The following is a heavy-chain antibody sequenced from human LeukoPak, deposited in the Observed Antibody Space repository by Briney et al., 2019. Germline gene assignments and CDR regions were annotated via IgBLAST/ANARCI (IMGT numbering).Heavy chain of an antibody. CDR2: IYPGDSDT. V-gene: IGHV5-51*01. D-gene: IGHD6-13*01. J-gene: IGHJ5*02. CDR3: AITGGGYSSTSYNWFDP. Sequence: GASLQISCKGSGHSFTSYWIGWVRQLPGKGLEWMGIIYPGDSDTRYSPSFQGQVTISADKSISTVYLQWSSLKASDTAMYYCAITGGGYSSTSYNWFDPWGQGTLVIVSS. CDR1: GHSFTSYW.